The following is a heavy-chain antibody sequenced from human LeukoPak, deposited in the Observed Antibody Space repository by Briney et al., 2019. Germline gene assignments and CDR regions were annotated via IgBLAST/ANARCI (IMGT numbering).Heavy chain of an antibody. Sequence: KSSETLSLTCTVSGGSISSSSYYWGWIRQPPGKGLEWIGSIYYSGSAYYNPSLKSRVTISVDTSKNQFSLKLSSVTAADTAVYYCARDVVVPAAMRVYNWFDPWGQGTLVTVSS. J-gene: IGHJ5*02. CDR1: GGSISSSSYY. V-gene: IGHV4-39*02. CDR2: IYYSGSA. CDR3: ARDVVVPAAMRVYNWFDP. D-gene: IGHD2-2*01.